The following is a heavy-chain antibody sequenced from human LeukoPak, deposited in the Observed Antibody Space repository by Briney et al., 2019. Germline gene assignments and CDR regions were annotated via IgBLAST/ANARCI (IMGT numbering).Heavy chain of an antibody. CDR3: ARGSYDSSGYFSHH. Sequence: GGSLRLSCAASGFTFSSYEMNWVRQAPGKGLEWVSYISSSGNTIYYADSVKGRFTISRDNAKNSLYLQMNSLRAEDTAVYYCARGSYDSSGYFSHHWGQGTLVTVSS. CDR1: GFTFSSYE. J-gene: IGHJ5*02. D-gene: IGHD3-22*01. V-gene: IGHV3-48*03. CDR2: ISSSGNTI.